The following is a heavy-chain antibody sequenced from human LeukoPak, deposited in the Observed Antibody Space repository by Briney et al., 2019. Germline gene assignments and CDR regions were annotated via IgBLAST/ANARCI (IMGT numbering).Heavy chain of an antibody. Sequence: GRSLRLSCAASGFTFSSYVMHWVRRAPGKGLEWVAIISYDGSNKYYADSVKGRFTISRDNSKNTLYLQMNSLRAEDTAVYYCARDGAAAGTADYYYYMDVWGKGTTVTVSS. CDR2: ISYDGSNK. CDR3: ARDGAAAGTADYYYYMDV. CDR1: GFTFSSYV. D-gene: IGHD6-13*01. J-gene: IGHJ6*03. V-gene: IGHV3-30*04.